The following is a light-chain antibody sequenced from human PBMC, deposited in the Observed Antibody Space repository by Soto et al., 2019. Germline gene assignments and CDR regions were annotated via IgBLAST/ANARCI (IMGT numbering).Light chain of an antibody. CDR3: SSYTSSNTLV. Sequence: QSALTQPASVSGSPGQSITMSCTGTSSDLGGYNYVSWYQQHPGKAPKLMIYEVNNRPSGVSNRFSGSKPGNTASLTISGLQAEDEADYYCSSYTSSNTLVFGTGTKVTVL. CDR1: SSDLGGYNY. CDR2: EVN. J-gene: IGLJ1*01. V-gene: IGLV2-14*01.